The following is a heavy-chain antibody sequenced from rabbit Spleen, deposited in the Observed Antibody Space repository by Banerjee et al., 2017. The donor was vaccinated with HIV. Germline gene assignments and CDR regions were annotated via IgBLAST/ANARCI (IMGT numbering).Heavy chain of an antibody. V-gene: IGHV1S40*01. CDR2: IYVGNGNT. Sequence: QSLEESGGDLVKPGTSRTLTCTASEFDLINYYYMCWVRQAPGKGLEWIGCIYVGNGNTYYASWAKGRFTISKASSTTVTLQMTSLTVADTATYFCARDSGSSFSSYGMDLWGQGTLVTVS. D-gene: IGHD8-1*01. CDR1: EFDLINYYY. CDR3: ARDSGSSFSSYGMDL. J-gene: IGHJ6*01.